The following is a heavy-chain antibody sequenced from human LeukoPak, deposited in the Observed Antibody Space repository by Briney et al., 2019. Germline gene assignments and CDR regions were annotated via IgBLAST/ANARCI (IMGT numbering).Heavy chain of an antibody. CDR2: ISYDGSNK. J-gene: IGHJ4*02. CDR1: GFTFSSYG. D-gene: IGHD2-15*01. V-gene: IGHV3-30*18. CDR3: AKEVRGYCSGGSCYPLDY. Sequence: PGGSLRLSCAASGFTFSSYGMHWVRQAPGKGLEWVAVISYDGSNKYYADSVKGRLTISRDNSKNTLYLQMNSLRAEDTAVYYCAKEVRGYCSGGSCYPLDYWGQGTLVTVSS.